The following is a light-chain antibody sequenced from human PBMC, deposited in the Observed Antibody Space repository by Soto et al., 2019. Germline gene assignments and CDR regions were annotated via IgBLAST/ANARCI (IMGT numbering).Light chain of an antibody. CDR3: QQYNNWPPLT. Sequence: EIVMTHSPATLSVSPGARVTLSCRASQNINNNLAWYPQRPGQPPRLLIYGASTRANGIPARFSGSGSGTEVTLSISSLQSEDFAVYCWQQYNNWPPLTFGGGTKVEIK. V-gene: IGKV3D-15*01. CDR1: QNINNN. J-gene: IGKJ4*01. CDR2: GAS.